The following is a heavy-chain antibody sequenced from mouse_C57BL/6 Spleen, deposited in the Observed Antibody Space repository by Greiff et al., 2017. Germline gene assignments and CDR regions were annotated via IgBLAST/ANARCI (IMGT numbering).Heavy chain of an antibody. V-gene: IGHV14-1*01. D-gene: IGHD1-1*01. J-gene: IGHJ4*01. CDR2: IDPEDGDT. CDR3: TPYYYGSSFYAMDY. CDR1: GFNIKDYY. Sequence: EVQLQQSGAELVRPGASVKLSCTASGFNIKDYYMHWVKQRPEQGLEWIGRIDPEDGDTEYAPKFQGKATMTADTSSNTAYLQLSSLTSEDTAVYYCTPYYYGSSFYAMDYWGQGTSVTVSS.